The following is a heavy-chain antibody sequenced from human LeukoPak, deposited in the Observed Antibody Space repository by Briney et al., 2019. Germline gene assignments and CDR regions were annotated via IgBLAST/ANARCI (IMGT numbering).Heavy chain of an antibody. CDR3: ARGPLDSGYTYFDY. V-gene: IGHV4-59*02. Sequence: SETLSLTCTVSGGSVSSYYWSWIRQPPGKGLEWIGYFSYSGSTNYNPSLKSRVTISVDTSKNQFSLKLSSVTAADTAVYYCARGPLDSGYTYFDYWGQGTLVSVAS. CDR1: GGSVSSYY. J-gene: IGHJ4*02. D-gene: IGHD5-12*01. CDR2: FSYSGST.